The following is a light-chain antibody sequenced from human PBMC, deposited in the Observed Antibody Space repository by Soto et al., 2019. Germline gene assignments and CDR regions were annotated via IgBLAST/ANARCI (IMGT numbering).Light chain of an antibody. CDR1: SGAVNSAYY. V-gene: IGLV7-43*01. CDR2: SIN. Sequence: QAVVTQEPSLTVSPGGTVTLTCTSSSGAVNSAYYPSWFQQRPGQPPTALIYSINIKHSWTPARFSGSLLGDKAALTLSGVQHEDEADYSCLLYYGGAGLFGGGTKLTVL. CDR3: LLYYGGAGL. J-gene: IGLJ3*02.